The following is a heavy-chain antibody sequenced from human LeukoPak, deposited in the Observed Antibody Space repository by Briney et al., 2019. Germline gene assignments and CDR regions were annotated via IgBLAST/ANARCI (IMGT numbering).Heavy chain of an antibody. D-gene: IGHD4-23*01. J-gene: IGHJ4*02. Sequence: SETLSLTCTVSGDSISTYYWSWIRQPPRKGLEWIGYIDYSGSTAYNPSLNGRVAVSLDASKNQFSLKLRSVTAADTAVYYCARLNGGNWGPGILVTVSS. V-gene: IGHV4-59*08. CDR1: GDSISTYY. CDR2: IDYSGST. CDR3: ARLNGGN.